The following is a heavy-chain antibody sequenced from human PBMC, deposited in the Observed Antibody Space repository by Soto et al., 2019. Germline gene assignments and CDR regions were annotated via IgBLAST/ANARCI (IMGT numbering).Heavy chain of an antibody. V-gene: IGHV3-21*01. CDR3: ARDHDSSGYYRIPDAFDI. D-gene: IGHD3-22*01. J-gene: IGHJ3*02. CDR2: ISSTGRYI. CDR1: KFTFSTYN. Sequence: PGGSLRLSCAASKFTFSTYNVNWVRQAPGKGLEWVSSISSTGRYIYYTDSVKGRFTISRDNAKNSLYLQMNSLRAEDTAVYYCARDHDSSGYYRIPDAFDIWGQGTMVTVSS.